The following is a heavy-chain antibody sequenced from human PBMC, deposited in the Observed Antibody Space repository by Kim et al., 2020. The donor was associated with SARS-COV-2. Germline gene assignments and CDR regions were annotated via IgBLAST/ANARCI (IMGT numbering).Heavy chain of an antibody. Sequence: GGSLRLSCAASGFTFGDYAMHWVRQAPGKGLEWVSGISWNSGSIGYADSVKGRFTISRDNAKNSLYLQMNSLRAEDTALYYCAKDMRYDFWSGYYTGGAFDIWGQGTMVTVSS. CDR2: ISWNSGSI. D-gene: IGHD3-3*01. V-gene: IGHV3-9*01. J-gene: IGHJ3*02. CDR3: AKDMRYDFWSGYYTGGAFDI. CDR1: GFTFGDYA.